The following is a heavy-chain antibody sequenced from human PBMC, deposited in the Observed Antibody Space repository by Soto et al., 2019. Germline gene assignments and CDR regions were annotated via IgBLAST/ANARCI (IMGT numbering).Heavy chain of an antibody. J-gene: IGHJ4*02. V-gene: IGHV3-48*01. CDR2: ISSSSSTI. Sequence: GGSLRLSCAASGFTFSSYSMNWVRQAPGKGLEWVSYISSSSSTIYYTPSVKGRFTISRDDFRNTLYLQMNSLRTEDTAIHYCAKLRDFVVLPAGILDYWGPGTLVTVSS. D-gene: IGHD2-8*01. CDR1: GFTFSSYS. CDR3: AKLRDFVVLPAGILDY.